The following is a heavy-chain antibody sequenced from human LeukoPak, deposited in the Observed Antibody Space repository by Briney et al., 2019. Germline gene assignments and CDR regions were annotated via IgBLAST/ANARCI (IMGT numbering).Heavy chain of an antibody. V-gene: IGHV1-2*02. Sequence: GASVKVSCKASGYTFTGYYMHWVRQAPGQGLEWMGWINPNSGGTNYAQKFQGRVTMTRDTSISTAYMELSRLRSDDTAVYYCARDRCGYSYGGRGIDYWGQGTLVTVSS. CDR1: GYTFTGYY. CDR3: ARDRCGYSYGGRGIDY. J-gene: IGHJ4*02. CDR2: INPNSGGT. D-gene: IGHD5-18*01.